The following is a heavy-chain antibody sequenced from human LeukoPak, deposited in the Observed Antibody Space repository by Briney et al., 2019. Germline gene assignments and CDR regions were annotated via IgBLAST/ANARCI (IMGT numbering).Heavy chain of an antibody. Sequence: GASVKVSCKASGYTFTDYFMNWVRQAPGQGLEWMGWINPKSGGTVYAQKFQGRVTMTRDTSSSTAYMELSRLRSDDTAVYYCARYNEVGYDFWSGYYSPNDAFDIWGQGTMVTVSS. D-gene: IGHD3-3*01. CDR1: GYTFTDYF. CDR2: INPKSGGT. V-gene: IGHV1-2*02. J-gene: IGHJ3*02. CDR3: ARYNEVGYDFWSGYYSPNDAFDI.